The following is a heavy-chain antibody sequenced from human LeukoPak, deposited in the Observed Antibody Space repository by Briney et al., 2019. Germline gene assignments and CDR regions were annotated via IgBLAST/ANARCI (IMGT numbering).Heavy chain of an antibody. J-gene: IGHJ4*02. D-gene: IGHD4/OR15-4a*01. CDR3: ARRAGAYSHPYDY. CDR1: GFTVSSNY. Sequence: GGSLRLSCAASGFTVSSNYMSWVRQAPGKGLEWVSVIYSGGSTYYADSVKGRFTISRDNSKNTLYLQMNNLRVEDTAVYYCARRAGAYSHPYDYWGQGTLVTVSS. V-gene: IGHV3-53*01. CDR2: IYSGGST.